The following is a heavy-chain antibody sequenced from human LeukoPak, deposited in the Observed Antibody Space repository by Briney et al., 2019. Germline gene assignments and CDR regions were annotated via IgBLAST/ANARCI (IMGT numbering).Heavy chain of an antibody. CDR2: ITGNGGTT. J-gene: IGHJ4*02. CDR1: EFMFSTYW. V-gene: IGHV3-23*01. D-gene: IGHD2-15*01. Sequence: GGSLRLSCVASEFMFSTYWMNWVRQAPGKGLEWVSGITGNGGTTYYADSVKGRFTISRDNSKNTLYLQMNSLRAEDTAVYYCAKWGCSGGSCYPFDYWGQGTLVTVSS. CDR3: AKWGCSGGSCYPFDY.